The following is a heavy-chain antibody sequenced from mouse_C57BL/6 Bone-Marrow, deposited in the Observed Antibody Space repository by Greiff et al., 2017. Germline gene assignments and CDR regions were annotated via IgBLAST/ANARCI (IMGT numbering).Heavy chain of an antibody. V-gene: IGHV1-81*01. J-gene: IGHJ4*01. CDR1: GYTFTSYG. CDR3: ARSFGSYSDAMDY. CDR2: IYPRSGNT. D-gene: IGHD2-12*01. Sequence: VKLQQSGAELARPGASVKLSCKASGYTFTSYGISWVKQRPGPGLEWIGEIYPRSGNTYYNEKFKGKATLTADKSSSTAYMELRSLTSEDSAVYFCARSFGSYSDAMDYWGQGTSVTVSS.